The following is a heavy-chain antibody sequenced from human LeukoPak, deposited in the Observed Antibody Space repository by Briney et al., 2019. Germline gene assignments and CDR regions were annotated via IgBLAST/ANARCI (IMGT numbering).Heavy chain of an antibody. V-gene: IGHV4-59*01. Sequence: SETLSLTCTVSGGSISSYYWSWIRQPPGKGLEWIGYIYYSGSTNYNPSLNSRVTISVDTSKNQFSLKLSSVTAADTALYYCARGDGYNKFDSWGQGTLVTVSS. CDR2: IYYSGST. CDR3: ARGDGYNKFDS. D-gene: IGHD5-24*01. CDR1: GGSISSYY. J-gene: IGHJ4*02.